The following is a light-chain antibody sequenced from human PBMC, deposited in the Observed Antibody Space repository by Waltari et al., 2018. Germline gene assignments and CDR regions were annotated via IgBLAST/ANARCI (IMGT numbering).Light chain of an antibody. J-gene: IGLJ1*01. V-gene: IGLV1-51*01. CDR1: TSNIGNYY. CDR2: DNS. CDR3: GTWDSSLDSYV. Sequence: QSVLTQPPSVSAAPGQKVTVSCSGTTSNIGNYYVSWYQHLPGTAPKLLIFDNSQRPSGLPERFSGSKSGTSATLGITGLQTGDEADYYCGTWDSSLDSYVFGSGSKVTVL.